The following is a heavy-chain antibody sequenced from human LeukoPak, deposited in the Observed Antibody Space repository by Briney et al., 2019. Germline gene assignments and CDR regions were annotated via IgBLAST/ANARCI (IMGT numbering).Heavy chain of an antibody. D-gene: IGHD3-10*02. CDR1: GCSISSGGYY. V-gene: IGHV4-31*03. CDR2: IYYSGTP. J-gene: IGHJ4*02. Sequence: SETLSLTCTVSGCSISSGGYYWSWIRQHPGKGLEWIGYIYYSGTPYYNPSLKSRVTISVATSKNQFSLKLSSVTPADTAVYYCARLSSGSYVYWGRGTLVTVSS. CDR3: ARLSSGSYVY.